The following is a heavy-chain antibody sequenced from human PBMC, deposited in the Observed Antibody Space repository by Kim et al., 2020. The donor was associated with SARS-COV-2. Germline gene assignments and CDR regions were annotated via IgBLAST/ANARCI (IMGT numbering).Heavy chain of an antibody. CDR2: EK. CDR3: ARFGVEAGLDF. Sequence: EKYYADVAEGRFSISRDNAKNSLSLQLNSLRAEDTAVYYCARFGVEAGLDFWAQGTLVTVSS. V-gene: IGHV3-7*01. J-gene: IGHJ4*02. D-gene: IGHD2-8*01.